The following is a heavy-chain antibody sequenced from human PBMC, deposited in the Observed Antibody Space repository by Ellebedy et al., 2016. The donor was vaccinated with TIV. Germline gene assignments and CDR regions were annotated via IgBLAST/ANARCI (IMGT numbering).Heavy chain of an antibody. CDR3: ARDGVGLIDLDS. CDR2: IRGDGIST. J-gene: IGHJ4*02. Sequence: GESLKISXAASGFILSNYWMHWVRQVPGKGLVRVSHIRGDGISTSYADSVKGRFTISRDNAKNTMYLQMNSLRAEDTAVYYCARDGVGLIDLDSWGQGTLVTVSS. CDR1: GFILSNYW. D-gene: IGHD3-3*01. V-gene: IGHV3-74*01.